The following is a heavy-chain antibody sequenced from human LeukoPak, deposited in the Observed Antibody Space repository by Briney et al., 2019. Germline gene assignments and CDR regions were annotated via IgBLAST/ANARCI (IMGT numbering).Heavy chain of an antibody. D-gene: IGHD3-10*01. V-gene: IGHV4-59*01. J-gene: IGHJ6*02. CDR1: GGSISSYY. CDR3: ARDRSYYYGSGSYRTSYYYYGMDV. CDR2: IYYSGST. Sequence: SGTLSLICTVSGGSISSYYWRWIRRPPGKGLEGIGYIYYSGSTNYNPSLNNRVTISVDTSKTQFSLKLSSVTAADTAVYYCARDRSYYYGSGSYRTSYYYYGMDVWGQGTTVTVSS.